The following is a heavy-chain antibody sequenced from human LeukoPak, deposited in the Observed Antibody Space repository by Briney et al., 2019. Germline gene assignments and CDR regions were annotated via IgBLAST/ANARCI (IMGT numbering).Heavy chain of an antibody. CDR2: ISHHGSNK. CDR3: ARGRIFGVVTLDY. V-gene: IGHV3-30*03. Sequence: GRSLRLSCVASGFTFSTYGMNWVRQAPGKGLEWVAVISHHGSNKFYADSVKGRFTISRDNSNNMVYLQMNGLRAEDTAVYYCARGRIFGVVTLDYWGQGTLVTVSS. D-gene: IGHD3-3*01. CDR1: GFTFSTYG. J-gene: IGHJ4*02.